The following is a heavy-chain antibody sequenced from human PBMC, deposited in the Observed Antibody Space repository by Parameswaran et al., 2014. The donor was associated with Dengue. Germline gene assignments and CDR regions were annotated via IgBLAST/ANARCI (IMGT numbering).Heavy chain of an antibody. J-gene: IGHJ6*02. CDR2: IYYSGST. CDR3: ASTYTTGTVGYYGMDV. V-gene: IGHV4-30-4*01. D-gene: IGHD1-1*01. Sequence: RWIRQPPGKGLEWIGYIYYSGSTYYNPSLKSRVTISVDTSKNQFSLKLSSVTAADTAVYYCASTYTTGTVGYYGMDVWGQGTTVTVSS.